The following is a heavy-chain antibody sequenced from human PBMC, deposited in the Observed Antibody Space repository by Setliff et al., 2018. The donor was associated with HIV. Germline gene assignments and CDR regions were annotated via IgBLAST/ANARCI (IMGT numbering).Heavy chain of an antibody. D-gene: IGHD3-3*01. Sequence: GGSLRLSCAASGFTFSSYGMHWVRQAPGKGLEWVAFIRYDGSNKYYADSVKGRFTISRDNARNSLYLQTNSLTVEDTGVYYCARLYDRYDDSGYYHPVQALSYWGQGAQVTVSS. V-gene: IGHV3-30*02. J-gene: IGHJ4*02. CDR1: GFTFSSYG. CDR3: ARLYDRYDDSGYYHPVQALSY. CDR2: IRYDGSNK.